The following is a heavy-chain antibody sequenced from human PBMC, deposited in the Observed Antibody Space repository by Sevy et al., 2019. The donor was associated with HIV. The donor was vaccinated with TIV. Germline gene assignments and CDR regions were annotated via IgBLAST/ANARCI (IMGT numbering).Heavy chain of an antibody. Sequence: SETLSLTCTVSGGSIISSTYYWGWIRQPPGKGLEWIGSVYYSGSTYYNPSLRSRVTISVDMFKDHFSLKLSSVTAADTAVYYCARRGAGPAFDVWGQGTMVIVSS. CDR1: GGSIISSTYY. J-gene: IGHJ3*01. CDR2: VYYSGST. D-gene: IGHD3-10*01. CDR3: ARRGAGPAFDV. V-gene: IGHV4-39*02.